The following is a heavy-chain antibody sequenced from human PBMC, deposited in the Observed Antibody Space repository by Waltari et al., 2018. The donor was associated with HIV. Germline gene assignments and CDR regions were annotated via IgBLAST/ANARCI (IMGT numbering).Heavy chain of an antibody. CDR3: ARGLSGATTLSDY. J-gene: IGHJ4*02. D-gene: IGHD1-26*01. V-gene: IGHV1-8*01. CDR2: INPNSGNT. CDR1: GYTFTNHD. Sequence: QAQLVQSGAEVKKSGASVKVYCKASGYTFTNHDINWVRQATGQGLEWMGWINPNSGNTGYAQKFQGRVTMTRNTSISTAYMELSSLNSEDTAVYYCARGLSGATTLSDYWGQGTLVTVSS.